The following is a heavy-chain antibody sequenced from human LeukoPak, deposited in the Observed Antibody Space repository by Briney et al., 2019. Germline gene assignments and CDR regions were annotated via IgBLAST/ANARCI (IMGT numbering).Heavy chain of an antibody. V-gene: IGHV3-48*03. D-gene: IGHD1-26*01. CDR2: ISSGGSTI. J-gene: IGHJ3*01. Sequence: PGGSLRLSCAASGFTFSSYEMNWVRQAPGRGLEWVSYISSGGSTIYYADSVRGRFTISRDNAKNSLYLQMNSLRAEDTAVYYCARPLGPWDVWGQGTMVTVSS. CDR1: GFTFSSYE. CDR3: ARPLGPWDV.